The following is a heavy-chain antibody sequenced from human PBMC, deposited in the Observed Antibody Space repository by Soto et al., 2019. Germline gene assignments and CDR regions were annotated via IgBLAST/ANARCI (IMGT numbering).Heavy chain of an antibody. Sequence: SETLSLTCSVSGASISSSNYYWGWIRQPPGKGLEWIGSIYYSGSTYYNPSLKSRVTMSPDTSKNQFSLKLTSVTAADTAVYYCARNWTGRGGYAMDVWGQGTTVTVSS. J-gene: IGHJ6*02. V-gene: IGHV4-39*01. CDR2: IYYSGST. CDR3: ARNWTGRGGYAMDV. D-gene: IGHD1-1*01. CDR1: GASISSSNYY.